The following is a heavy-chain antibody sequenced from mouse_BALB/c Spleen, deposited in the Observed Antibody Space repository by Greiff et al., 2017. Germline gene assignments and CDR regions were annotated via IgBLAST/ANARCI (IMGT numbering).Heavy chain of an antibody. J-gene: IGHJ3*01. CDR3: ARSSPAY. V-gene: IGHV1S81*02. CDR1: GYTFTSYW. Sequence: QVQLQQPGAELVKPGASVKLSCKASGYTFTSYWMHWVKQRPGQGLEWIGEINPSNGRTNYNEKFKSKATLTVDKSSSTAYMQLSSLTSEDSAVYYCARSSPAYWGQGTLVTVSA. CDR2: INPSNGRT.